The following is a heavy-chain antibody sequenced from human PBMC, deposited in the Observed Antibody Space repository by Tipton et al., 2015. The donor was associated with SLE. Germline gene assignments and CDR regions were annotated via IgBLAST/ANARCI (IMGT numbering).Heavy chain of an antibody. J-gene: IGHJ4*02. Sequence: SLRLSCVASGFNFGRNWMHWVRQAPGKGLFWVSRINSDGSSTIYADSVKGRFTISRDNAKNTLYLQLSGLRADDTAVYFCARDLSQYYFNSWGQGTLVSVSS. CDR3: ARDLSQYYFNS. V-gene: IGHV3-74*01. CDR2: INSDGSST. CDR1: GFNFGRNW.